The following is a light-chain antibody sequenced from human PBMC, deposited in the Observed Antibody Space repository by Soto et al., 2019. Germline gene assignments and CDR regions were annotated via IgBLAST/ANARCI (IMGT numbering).Light chain of an antibody. CDR2: GNS. V-gene: IGLV1-40*01. J-gene: IGLJ1*01. CDR1: SSKIGAGYD. Sequence: QSVLTQPPSVSGAPGQRVTISCTGSSSKIGAGYDVHWYQQLPGTAPKLLIYGNSNRPSGVPDGFSGSKSGTSASLAITGLKAEDEADYYCQSYDSSLSGYVFGTGTKLTVL. CDR3: QSYDSSLSGYV.